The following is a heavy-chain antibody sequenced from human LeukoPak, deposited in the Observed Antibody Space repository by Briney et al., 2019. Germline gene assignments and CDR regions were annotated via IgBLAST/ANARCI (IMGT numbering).Heavy chain of an antibody. D-gene: IGHD3-9*01. CDR1: GGSFSGYY. J-gene: IGHJ6*03. CDR2: INHSGST. CDR3: ARGLRYFDWLLSHYYYYYMDV. V-gene: IGHV4-34*01. Sequence: SETLSLTCAVYGGSFSGYYWSWIRQPPGKGLEWIGEINHSGSTNYNPSLKSRVTISVDTSKNQFSLKLSSVTAEDTAVYYCARGLRYFDWLLSHYYYYYMDVWGKGTTVTVSS.